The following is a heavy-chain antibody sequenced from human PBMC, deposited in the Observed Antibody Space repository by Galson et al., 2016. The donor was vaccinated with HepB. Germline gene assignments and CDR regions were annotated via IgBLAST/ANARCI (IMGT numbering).Heavy chain of an antibody. Sequence: SVKVSCKASGGTFNNYVIIWVRQAPGQGLEWMGKLIPVFSRTNYAQKFQGRVTITADESTTTAYMELNNLRSEDTAVYYCARSIVGASFDYWGQGSLVTVSS. V-gene: IGHV1-69*13. CDR1: GGTFNNYV. CDR3: ARSIVGASFDY. J-gene: IGHJ4*02. CDR2: LIPVFSRT. D-gene: IGHD1-26*01.